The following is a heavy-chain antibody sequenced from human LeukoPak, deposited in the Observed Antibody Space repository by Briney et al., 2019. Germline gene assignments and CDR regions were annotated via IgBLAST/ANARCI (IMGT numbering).Heavy chain of an antibody. D-gene: IGHD2-2*02. CDR3: ARTGYQLLYGAFDY. V-gene: IGHV4-61*02. Sequence: SQTLSVTCNVSGGSISSGSYYWSWIRQPAGKGREWIGRIYTSGSTNCNPSLKSRVTISVDTSKNQFSLKLISVTAADAAVYYCARTGYQLLYGAFDYWGQGTLVTVSS. CDR2: IYTSGST. CDR1: GGSISSGSYY. J-gene: IGHJ4*02.